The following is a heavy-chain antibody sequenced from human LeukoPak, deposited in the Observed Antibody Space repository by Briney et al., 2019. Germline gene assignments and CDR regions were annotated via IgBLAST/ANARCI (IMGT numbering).Heavy chain of an antibody. V-gene: IGHV3-30*02. J-gene: IGHJ4*02. CDR2: IRYDGSNK. Sequence: GGSLRLSCAASGFTFSSYAMSWVRQAPGKGLAWVAFIRYDGSNKYYADSVKGRFTISRDNSKNTLYLQMSSLRAEDTAVYYCAKGFSGGILTGYPDYWGQGTLVTVSS. D-gene: IGHD3-9*01. CDR3: AKGFSGGILTGYPDY. CDR1: GFTFSSYA.